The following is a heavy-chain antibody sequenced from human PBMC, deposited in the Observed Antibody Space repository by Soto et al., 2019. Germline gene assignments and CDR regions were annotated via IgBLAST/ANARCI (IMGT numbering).Heavy chain of an antibody. CDR3: ARWAFDRESGSNRPFDY. J-gene: IGHJ4*02. D-gene: IGHD3-10*01. Sequence: PSETLSLTCTVSGGSISSYYWSWIRQPPGKGLEWIGYIYYSGSTNYNPSLKSRVTISVDTSKNQFSLKLSSVTAADTAVYYCARWAFDRESGSNRPFDYWGQGTLVTVYS. CDR1: GGSISSYY. V-gene: IGHV4-59*01. CDR2: IYYSGST.